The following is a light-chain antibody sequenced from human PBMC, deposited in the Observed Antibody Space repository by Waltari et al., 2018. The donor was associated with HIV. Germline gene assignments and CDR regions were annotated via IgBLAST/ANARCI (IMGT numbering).Light chain of an antibody. Sequence: SVLTQPPSVSAAPGQKVTISCSGRSSNIGTNYVSWYQRLPGTAPKLLIYDDNERPSGIPDRFSGSKSGTSATLGITGLQTGDEADYYCGTWDSSLSAVVFGTVTKVTVL. CDR1: SSNIGTNY. CDR2: DDN. CDR3: GTWDSSLSAVV. J-gene: IGLJ1*01. V-gene: IGLV1-51*01.